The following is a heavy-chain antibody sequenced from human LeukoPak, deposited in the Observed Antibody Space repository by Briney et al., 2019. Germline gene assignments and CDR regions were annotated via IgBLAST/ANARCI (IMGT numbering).Heavy chain of an antibody. D-gene: IGHD6-6*01. CDR1: GGSISSGGYY. V-gene: IGHV4-31*03. Sequence: SETLSLTCTVSGGSISSGGYYWSWIRQHPGKGLEWIGYIYYSGSTYYNPSLKSRVTISVDTSKNQFSLKLSSVTAADTAVYCCARQSSSSSGFDYWGQGTLVTVSS. J-gene: IGHJ4*02. CDR3: ARQSSSSSGFDY. CDR2: IYYSGST.